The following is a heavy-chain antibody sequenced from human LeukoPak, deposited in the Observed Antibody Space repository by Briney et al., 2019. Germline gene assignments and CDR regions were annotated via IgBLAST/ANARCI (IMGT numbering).Heavy chain of an antibody. V-gene: IGHV4-39*01. CDR1: GGSISSYY. D-gene: IGHD2-21*02. CDR2: IYYSGST. J-gene: IGHJ3*02. Sequence: SETLSLTCTVSGGSISSYYWSWIRQPPGKGLEWIGSIYYSGSTYYNPSLKSRVTISVDTSKNQFSLKLSSVTAADTAVYYCARQIAYCGGDCKKGAFDIWGQGTMVTVSS. CDR3: ARQIAYCGGDCKKGAFDI.